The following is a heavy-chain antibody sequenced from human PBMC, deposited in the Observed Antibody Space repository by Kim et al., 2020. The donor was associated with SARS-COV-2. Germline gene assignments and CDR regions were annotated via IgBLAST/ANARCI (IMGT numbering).Heavy chain of an antibody. CDR2: ITGSAGRT. D-gene: IGHD3-22*01. J-gene: IGHJ4*02. CDR3: AHWAGNYDSNYYGPFDS. V-gene: IGHV3-23*01. Sequence: GGSLRLSCAASGFTFSSHAMSWVRQAPGKGLEWVSGITGSAGRTNYADSVKGRFTISRDNSKNTLYLQMNSLRADDTAVYYCAHWAGNYDSNYYGPFDSWGQGTLVTVSS. CDR1: GFTFSSHA.